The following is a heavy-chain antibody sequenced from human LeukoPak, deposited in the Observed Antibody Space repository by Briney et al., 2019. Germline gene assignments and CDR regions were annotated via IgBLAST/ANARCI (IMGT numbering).Heavy chain of an antibody. D-gene: IGHD3-10*01. CDR1: GFTVSSNY. Sequence: GGSLRLSCAASGFTVSSNYMSWVRQAPGKGLEWVSAISGSGGSTYYADSVKGRFTISRDNSKNTLYLQMNSLRAEDTAVYYCAKDSFPLTDSSDSGLWDYWGQGTLVTVSS. V-gene: IGHV3-23*01. CDR2: ISGSGGST. CDR3: AKDSFPLTDSSDSGLWDY. J-gene: IGHJ4*02.